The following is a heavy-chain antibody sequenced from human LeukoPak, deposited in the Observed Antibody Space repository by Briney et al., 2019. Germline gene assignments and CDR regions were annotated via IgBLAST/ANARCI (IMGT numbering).Heavy chain of an antibody. CDR2: ISSSGSNI. D-gene: IGHD1-26*01. Sequence: GSLLLSCAASGFTFSDYYMSCSRQAPGKGLGWGSYISSSGSNIYYADSVKVRFTISRYNDKSSLYLQMNSLRADDPAVYYCAREGWVGSYREVDYWGQGTLVTVSS. CDR1: GFTFSDYY. V-gene: IGHV3-11*04. J-gene: IGHJ4*02. CDR3: AREGWVGSYREVDY.